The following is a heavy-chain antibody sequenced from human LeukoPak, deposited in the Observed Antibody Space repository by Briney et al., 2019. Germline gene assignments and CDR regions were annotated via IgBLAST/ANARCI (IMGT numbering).Heavy chain of an antibody. V-gene: IGHV4-59*08. D-gene: IGHD3-10*01. CDR3: ARHYGP. CDR2: IYYNGNT. J-gene: IGHJ5*02. CDR1: DGSINSYY. Sequence: MPSEALSLTCSVSDGSINSYYWNWIRRPPGKGLEWIGYIYYNGNTNYSPSLKSRVTISVDTSKNQFSLKLNSVTAADTAVYYCARHYGPWGQGTLVTVSS.